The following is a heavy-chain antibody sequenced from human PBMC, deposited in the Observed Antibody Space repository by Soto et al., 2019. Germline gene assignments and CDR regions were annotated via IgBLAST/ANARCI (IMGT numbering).Heavy chain of an antibody. V-gene: IGHV4-39*07. D-gene: IGHD5-12*01. CDR1: GGSISSSSYY. CDR3: ARDEYGYGDSYDY. CDR2: IYNSGST. Sequence: SATLSLTCTVSGGSISSSSYYWDWIRQPPGKGLEWIGSIYNSGSTYYNPSLKSRVTISVDTSKNHFSLKVSSVTAADTAVYYCARDEYGYGDSYDYWGQVTLVT. J-gene: IGHJ4*02.